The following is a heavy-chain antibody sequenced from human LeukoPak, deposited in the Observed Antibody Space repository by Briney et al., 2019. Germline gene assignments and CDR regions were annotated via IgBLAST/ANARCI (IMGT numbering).Heavy chain of an antibody. CDR1: GGSISSYY. Sequence: SETLSLTCTVSGGSISSYYWSWIRQPPGKGLEWIGYIYYSGSTNYNPSLKSRVTISVDTSKNQFSLKLSSVTAADTAVYYCARQGPSRYYYESSDGENWFAPWGQGTLVTVSS. CDR3: ARQGPSRYYYESSDGENWFAP. J-gene: IGHJ5*02. CDR2: IYYSGST. V-gene: IGHV4-59*08. D-gene: IGHD3-22*01.